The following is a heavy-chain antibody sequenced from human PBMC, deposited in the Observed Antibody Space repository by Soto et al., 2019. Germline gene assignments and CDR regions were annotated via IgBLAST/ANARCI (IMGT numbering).Heavy chain of an antibody. CDR3: ARYWHGDHRFDI. V-gene: IGHV1-3*01. CDR2: INGRNGIT. Sequence: QVQLVQSGAEVKKPGASVEVSCKASGYIFGGYEMHWLRQAPGQRLDWMGWINGRNGITESAQKFQGRVTFTRDTFATTAYMELSSLRFEDTAVYYCARYWHGDHRFDIWGQGTLVTVSS. CDR1: GYIFGGYE. J-gene: IGHJ3*02. D-gene: IGHD4-17*01.